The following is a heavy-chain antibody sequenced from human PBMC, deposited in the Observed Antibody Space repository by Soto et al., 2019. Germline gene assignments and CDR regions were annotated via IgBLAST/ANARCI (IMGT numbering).Heavy chain of an antibody. D-gene: IGHD2-15*01. CDR2: IRDGGEST. CDR1: GFIFGNYM. J-gene: IGHJ3*02. V-gene: IGHV3-23*01. Sequence: EVQLLESGGGLVQPGESLRLSCAVSGFIFGNYMMNWVRQAPGKGLEWVSTIRDGGESTYYADSVKGRFTISRDNSKNTLDLQMDSLGVEDTAVYYCAPHVHCSGGSCHYDAFDIRGQGTMVTVSS. CDR3: APHVHCSGGSCHYDAFDI.